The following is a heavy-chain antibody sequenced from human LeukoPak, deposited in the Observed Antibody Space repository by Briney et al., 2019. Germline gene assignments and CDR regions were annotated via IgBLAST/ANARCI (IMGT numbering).Heavy chain of an antibody. V-gene: IGHV1-18*01. J-gene: IGHJ5*02. CDR2: ISAYNGNT. CDR1: GYTFTSYG. D-gene: IGHD2-21*01. CDR3: AGSTRTYSWFDP. Sequence: ASVKVSCKASGYTFTSYGISWVRQAPGQGLEWMGWISAYNGNTNYAQKLQGRVTMTTDTSTSTAYMELRSLRSDDTAVYYCAGSTRTYSWFDPWGQGTLVTVSS.